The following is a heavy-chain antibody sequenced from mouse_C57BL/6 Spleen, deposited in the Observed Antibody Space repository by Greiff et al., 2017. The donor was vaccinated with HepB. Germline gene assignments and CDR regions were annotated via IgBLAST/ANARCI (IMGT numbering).Heavy chain of an antibody. CDR3: TRGGTAQATGAWFAY. Sequence: VQGVESGAELVRPGASVTLSCKASGYTFTDYEMHWVKQTPVHGLEWIGAIDPETGGTAYNQKFKGKAILTADKSSSTAYMELRSLTSEDSALYYCTRGGTAQATGAWFAYWGQGTLVTVSA. D-gene: IGHD3-2*02. CDR1: GYTFTDYE. CDR2: IDPETGGT. J-gene: IGHJ3*01. V-gene: IGHV1-15*01.